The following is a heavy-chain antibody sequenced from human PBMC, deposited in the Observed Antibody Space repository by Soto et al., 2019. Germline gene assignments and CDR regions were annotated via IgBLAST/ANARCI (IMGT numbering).Heavy chain of an antibody. V-gene: IGHV4-34*01. CDR1: GGSFSGYY. D-gene: IGHD2-21*02. J-gene: IGHJ4*02. Sequence: SETLSLTCAVYGGSFSGYYWSWIRQPPGKGLEWIGEINHSGSTNYNPSLKSRVTISVDTSKNQFSLKLSSVTAADTAVYYCARGVGGTFVDYWGQGTLVTVSS. CDR3: ARGVGGTFVDY. CDR2: INHSGST.